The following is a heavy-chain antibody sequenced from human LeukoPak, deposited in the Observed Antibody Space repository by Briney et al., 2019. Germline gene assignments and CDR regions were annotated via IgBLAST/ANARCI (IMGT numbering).Heavy chain of an antibody. D-gene: IGHD6-6*01. Sequence: PGGSLRLSCAASGFTFSNYEMNWVRQAPGKGLEWISYISSVGSDIYYADSVKGRFTISRDNAKNSLYLQMNSLRAEDTAVYYCARLSIAAIASDYWGQGTLVTVSS. CDR1: GFTFSNYE. CDR3: ARLSIAAIASDY. J-gene: IGHJ4*02. V-gene: IGHV3-48*03. CDR2: ISSVGSDI.